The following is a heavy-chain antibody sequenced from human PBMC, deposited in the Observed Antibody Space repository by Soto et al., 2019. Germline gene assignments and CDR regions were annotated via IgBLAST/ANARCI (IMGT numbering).Heavy chain of an antibody. CDR3: AREDRELLKPVDYFDY. V-gene: IGHV3-30-3*01. CDR1: GFTFSSYA. D-gene: IGHD1-7*01. CDR2: ISYDGSNK. Sequence: GGSLRLSCAASGFTFSSYAMHWVRQAPGKGLEWVAVISYDGSNKYYADSVKGRFTISRDNSKNTLYLQMNSLRAEDTAVYYCAREDRELLKPVDYFDYWGQGTLVTVSS. J-gene: IGHJ4*02.